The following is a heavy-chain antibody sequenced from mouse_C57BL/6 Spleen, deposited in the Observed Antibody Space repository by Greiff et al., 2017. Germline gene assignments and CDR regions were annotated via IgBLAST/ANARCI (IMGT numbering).Heavy chain of an antibody. J-gene: IGHJ4*01. V-gene: IGHV1-55*01. CDR3: ARGGLRRVYAMDY. Sequence: QVQLQQPGAELVKPGASVKMSCKASGYTFTSYWITWVKQRPGQGLEWIGDIYPGSGSTNYKEKFKSKATLTVDTSSSTAYMQLSSLTSEDSAVYYCARGGLRRVYAMDYWGQGTSVTVSS. CDR1: GYTFTSYW. D-gene: IGHD2-4*01. CDR2: IYPGSGST.